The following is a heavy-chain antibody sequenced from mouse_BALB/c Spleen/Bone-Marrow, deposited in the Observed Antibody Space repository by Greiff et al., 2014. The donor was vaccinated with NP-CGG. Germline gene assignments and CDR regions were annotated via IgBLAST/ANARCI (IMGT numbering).Heavy chain of an antibody. CDR1: GYTFTSYW. J-gene: IGHJ3*01. CDR2: IDPSDSET. D-gene: IGHD2-1*01. Sequence: QVHVKQSGAELVKPGAPVKLSCKASGYTFTSYWMNWVKQRPGRGLEWIGRIDPSDSETHYNQRFKDKATLTVDKSSSTAYIQLSSLTSEDSAVYYCARSGGNYVSFAYWGQGTLVTVSA. CDR3: ARSGGNYVSFAY. V-gene: IGHV1-69*02.